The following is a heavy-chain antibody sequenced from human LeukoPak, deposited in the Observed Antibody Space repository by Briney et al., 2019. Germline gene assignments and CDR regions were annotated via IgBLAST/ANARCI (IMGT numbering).Heavy chain of an antibody. D-gene: IGHD3-22*01. V-gene: IGHV4-30-2*01. Sequence: SQTLSLTCTVSGGSISSGGYYWSWIRQPPGKGLEWIGYIYHSGSTYYNPSLKSRVTISVDRSKNQFSLKLSSVTAADTAVYYCARVYYYDSSGYYPLYYFDYWGQGTLVTVSS. CDR3: ARVYYYDSSGYYPLYYFDY. CDR1: GGSISSGGYY. CDR2: IYHSGST. J-gene: IGHJ4*02.